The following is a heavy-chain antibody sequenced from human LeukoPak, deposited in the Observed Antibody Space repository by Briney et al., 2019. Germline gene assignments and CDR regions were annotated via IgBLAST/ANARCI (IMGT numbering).Heavy chain of an antibody. V-gene: IGHV3-23*01. Sequence: AGSLRLSCAGSGFTFSSYAMSWVRQAPGKGLEWVSAIGDTGATTYDADSVKGRFTISRDNSRSTLYLQMNSLRAEDTALYYCAKDTSIGRYCTNGVCSPFDYWGQGTLVSVSS. CDR3: AKDTSIGRYCTNGVCSPFDY. J-gene: IGHJ4*02. D-gene: IGHD2-8*01. CDR1: GFTFSSYA. CDR2: IGDTGATT.